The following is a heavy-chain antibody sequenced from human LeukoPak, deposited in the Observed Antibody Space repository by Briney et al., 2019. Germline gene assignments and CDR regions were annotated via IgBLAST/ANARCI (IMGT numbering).Heavy chain of an antibody. J-gene: IGHJ3*02. CDR1: GYTFIGYY. CDR2: INPNSGGT. Sequence: ASVKVSCKASGYTFIGYYVHWVRQAPGQGLEWMGRINPNSGGTNYAQKFQGSVTMTRDTSTSTAYMELSRLRADDTAVYYCVAATVTTSDAFDIWGQGTMVTVSS. V-gene: IGHV1-2*06. D-gene: IGHD4-17*01. CDR3: VAATVTTSDAFDI.